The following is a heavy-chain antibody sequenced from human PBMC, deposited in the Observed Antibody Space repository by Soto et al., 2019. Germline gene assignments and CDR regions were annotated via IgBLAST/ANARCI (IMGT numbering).Heavy chain of an antibody. J-gene: IGHJ4*02. CDR1: GFTVSSNY. Sequence: EVPLVESGGGLVQPGGSLRLSCAASGFTVSSNYMSWVRQAPGKGLDWVSVIYSGGSTYYADSVKGRFTISRDNSKNTLYLQMNSLRAEDTAVYYCASIQWGSSSHSDYWDQGTLVTVSS. CDR2: IYSGGST. D-gene: IGHD6-13*01. CDR3: ASIQWGSSSHSDY. V-gene: IGHV3-66*01.